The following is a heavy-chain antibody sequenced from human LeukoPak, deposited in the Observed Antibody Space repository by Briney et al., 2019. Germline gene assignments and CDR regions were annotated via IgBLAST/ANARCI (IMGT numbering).Heavy chain of an antibody. CDR1: QFNFNKFG. CDR3: AKDPNGDYIGTFDI. D-gene: IGHD4-17*01. Sequence: PGGSLRLSCATSQFNFNKFGMTWVRQAPGKGLEWVSSISGNGDSTQYSNSVLGRFAIFRDNSKNTLYLQMSSLRAEDTAVYYCAKDPNGDYIGTFDIWDQGTMVTVSS. J-gene: IGHJ3*02. V-gene: IGHV3-23*01. CDR2: ISGNGDST.